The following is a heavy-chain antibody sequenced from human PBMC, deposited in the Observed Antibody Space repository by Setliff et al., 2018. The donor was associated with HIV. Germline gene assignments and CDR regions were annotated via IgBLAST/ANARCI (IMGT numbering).Heavy chain of an antibody. CDR3: ARDPGGLYCRGTSCQGGCFDP. Sequence: TLSLTCTVSGGSISNHYWSWIRQPPEKGLEWIGSIFYSGNTNYNPSLKSRVTISVDKSKNQFALKLSSVTAADTAVYYCARDPGGLYCRGTSCQGGCFDPWGQGTLVTVSS. D-gene: IGHD2-2*01. J-gene: IGHJ5*02. CDR2: IFYSGNT. V-gene: IGHV4-59*11. CDR1: GGSISNHY.